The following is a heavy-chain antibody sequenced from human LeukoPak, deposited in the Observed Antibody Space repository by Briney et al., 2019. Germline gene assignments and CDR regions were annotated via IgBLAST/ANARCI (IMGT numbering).Heavy chain of an antibody. J-gene: IGHJ5*02. V-gene: IGHV3-30*04. CDR1: GFTLCSYA. D-gene: IGHD6-19*01. CDR3: ARPGYGSGWNVGTNRFVH. CDR2: ISYDGSNK. Sequence: PGRSLRLSCAASGFTLCSYAMHWVRQAPGKGLEWVAVISYDGSNKYYADSVKGRFTISRDNSKNTLYLQMNSLRAEDTAVYYCARPGYGSGWNVGTNRFVHWGQGTLVTVSS.